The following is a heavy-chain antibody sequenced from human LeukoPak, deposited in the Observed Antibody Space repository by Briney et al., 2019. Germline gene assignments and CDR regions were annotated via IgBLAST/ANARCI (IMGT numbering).Heavy chain of an antibody. CDR3: ARGEYYGSGSYQPPDY. J-gene: IGHJ4*02. CDR2: IYYSGST. D-gene: IGHD3-10*01. V-gene: IGHV4-31*03. CDR1: GGSISSGGYY. Sequence: PSETLSLTCTVSGGSISSGGYYWSWIRQHPGKGLEWIGYIYYSGSTYYNPSLKSRVTISVDTSKNQFSLKLSSVTAADTAVYYCARGEYYGSGSYQPPDYWGQGTLVTVSS.